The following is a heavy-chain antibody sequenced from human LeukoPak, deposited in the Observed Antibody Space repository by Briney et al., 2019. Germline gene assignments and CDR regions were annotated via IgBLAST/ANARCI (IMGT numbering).Heavy chain of an antibody. Sequence: PSESQSLTCTVSGCSISSYYWSWIRQPAGKGLEWTGRIYTGGSTTYNPSLKSRVTMSVATSKNHFLLKLSSVTAADTAVDYCGSASATDCLNWFAPWGQGSLVTVSS. CDR2: IYTGGST. D-gene: IGHD2-21*02. V-gene: IGHV4-4*07. CDR1: GCSISSYY. J-gene: IGHJ5*02. CDR3: GSASATDCLNWFAP.